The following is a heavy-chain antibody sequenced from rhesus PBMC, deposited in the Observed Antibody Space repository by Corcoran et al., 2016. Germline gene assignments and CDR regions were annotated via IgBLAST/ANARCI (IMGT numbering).Heavy chain of an antibody. J-gene: IGHJ4*01. CDR2: ISYTGGSN. CDR3: AKTPRSQLQNDY. V-gene: IGHV3S5*01. D-gene: IGHD5-12*01. CDR1: GFTFSSYG. Sequence: EVQLVETGGGLVQPGGSLRLSCAASGFTFSSYGMSGVRRAPGKGLEGVYGISYTGGSNYNADSVKGRFTISRDNSKSTLSLQMNSLRAEDTAVYYCAKTPRSQLQNDYWGQGVLVTVSS.